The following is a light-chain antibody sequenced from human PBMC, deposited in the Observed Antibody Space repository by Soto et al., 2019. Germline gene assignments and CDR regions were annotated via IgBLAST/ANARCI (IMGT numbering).Light chain of an antibody. CDR3: SSYAGSNNHVL. CDR2: EVT. Sequence: QSALTQPPSASGSLGQSVTISCTGTISDVGGYNSVSWYQHHPGRAPKLMIYEVTKRPSGVPDRFSGSRSGNTASLTVSGLQAEDEAHYYCSSYAGSNNHVLFGGGTKVTVL. J-gene: IGLJ3*02. CDR1: ISDVGGYNS. V-gene: IGLV2-8*01.